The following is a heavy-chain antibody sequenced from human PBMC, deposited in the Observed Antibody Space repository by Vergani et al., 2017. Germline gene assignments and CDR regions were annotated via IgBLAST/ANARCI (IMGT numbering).Heavy chain of an antibody. V-gene: IGHV3-23*01. CDR2: ISGSGGST. CDR1: GFTFSSYA. J-gene: IGHJ4*02. Sequence: EVQLLESGGGLVQPGGSLRLSCAASGFTFSSYAMSWVRQAPGKGLEWVSAISGSGGSTYYADSVKGRFTISRDNSKNTLYLQMNSLRAEDTAVYYGAKSDIVVVVAQSTFDYWGQGTLVTVSS. D-gene: IGHD2-15*01. CDR3: AKSDIVVVVAQSTFDY.